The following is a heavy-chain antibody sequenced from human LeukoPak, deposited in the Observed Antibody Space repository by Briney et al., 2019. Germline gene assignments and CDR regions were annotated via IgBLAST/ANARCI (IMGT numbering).Heavy chain of an antibody. J-gene: IGHJ3*02. CDR2: IHHSKSS. CDR1: GDSITSDKW. Sequence: SETLSLTCAVSGDSITSDKWWTWVRQPPGKGLEWIGEIHHSKSSNYYPSLKSRVTISVDKSKDQFSLELNSVTAADTAVYYCAREVIWFGEFHDAFDIWGQGTMVTVSS. V-gene: IGHV4-4*02. CDR3: AREVIWFGEFHDAFDI. D-gene: IGHD3-10*01.